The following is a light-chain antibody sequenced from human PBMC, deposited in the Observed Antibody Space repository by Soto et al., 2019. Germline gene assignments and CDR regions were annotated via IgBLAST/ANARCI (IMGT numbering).Light chain of an antibody. V-gene: IGKV3-20*01. CDR1: QSITGSY. Sequence: EIVLTQSPGTLSLSPGERATLSCRASQSITGSYLAWYQQKPGQAPRLLIYGTSSRGAGIPDRFRASGSGTDFTLTISRLEPEDSALYYCHQYGRLPRTFGQGTKVDIK. CDR2: GTS. CDR3: HQYGRLPRT. J-gene: IGKJ1*01.